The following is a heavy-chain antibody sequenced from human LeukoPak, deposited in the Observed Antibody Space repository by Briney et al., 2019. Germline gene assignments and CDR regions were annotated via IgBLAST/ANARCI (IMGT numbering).Heavy chain of an antibody. Sequence: PSETLSLTCAVYGGSFSGYYWSWIRQPPGKGLEWIGEINHSGSTNYNPSLKSRVTISVDTSKNQFSLKLSSVTAADTAVYYCASGYYGSGSYYFSYYYYGMDVWGQGTTVTVSS. V-gene: IGHV4-34*01. CDR2: INHSGST. CDR1: GGSFSGYY. D-gene: IGHD3-10*01. J-gene: IGHJ6*02. CDR3: ASGYYGSGSYYFSYYYYGMDV.